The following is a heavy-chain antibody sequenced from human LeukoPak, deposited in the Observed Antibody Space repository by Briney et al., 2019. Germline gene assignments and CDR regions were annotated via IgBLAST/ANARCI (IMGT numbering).Heavy chain of an antibody. D-gene: IGHD5-18*01. CDR1: GFTFSSYS. J-gene: IGHJ4*02. CDR3: ARDRDRYSYGLDY. CDR2: ISSSSSYI. V-gene: IGHV3-21*01. Sequence: PGGSLRLSCAASGFTFSSYSMNWVRQAPGKGLEWVSSISSSSSYIYYADSVKGRFTISRDNAKNSLYLQMNSLRAEDTAVYYCARDRDRYSYGLDYWGQGTLVTVSS.